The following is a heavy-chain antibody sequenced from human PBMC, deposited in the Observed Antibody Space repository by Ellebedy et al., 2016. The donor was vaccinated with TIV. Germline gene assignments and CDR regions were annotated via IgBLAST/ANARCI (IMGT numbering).Heavy chain of an antibody. CDR3: ARGPLRYFDWVYYYHGMDV. Sequence: MPSETLSLTGTVSGGSISPYYWSWIRQPPGQGLEWIGDNYYSGYTEYNPSLKSRVTISLDTSKDQFSLRLSSVTAADTAVYYCARGPLRYFDWVYYYHGMDVWGQGTTVTVSS. CDR1: GGSISPYY. CDR2: NYYSGYT. V-gene: IGHV4-59*08. J-gene: IGHJ6*02. D-gene: IGHD3-9*01.